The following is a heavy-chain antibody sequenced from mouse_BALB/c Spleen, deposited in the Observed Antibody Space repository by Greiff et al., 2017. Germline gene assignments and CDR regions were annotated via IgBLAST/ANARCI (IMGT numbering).Heavy chain of an antibody. CDR1: GFTFSSYT. J-gene: IGHJ2*01. V-gene: IGHV5-6-4*01. CDR3: TTLTTALDY. D-gene: IGHD1-2*01. CDR2: ISSGGSYT. Sequence: EVQVVESGGGLVKPGGSLKLSCAASGFTFSSYTMSWVRQTPEKRLEWVATISSGGSYTYYPDSVKGRFTISRDNAKNTLYLQMSSLKSEDTAMYYCTTLTTALDYWGQGTTLTVSS.